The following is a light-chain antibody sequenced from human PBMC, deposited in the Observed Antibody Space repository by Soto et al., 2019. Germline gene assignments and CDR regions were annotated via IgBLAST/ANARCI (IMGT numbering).Light chain of an antibody. CDR1: QTISSW. CDR2: KAS. Sequence: DIQMTQSPSTLSVSVGDRVTITCRACQTISSWLAWYQQKPGKAPKLLIYKASTLKSGVPSRFSGSGSGTEFTLTISSLQPDDFATYYCQRYTSYSEAFRKGTKV. CDR3: QRYTSYSEA. J-gene: IGKJ1*01. V-gene: IGKV1-5*03.